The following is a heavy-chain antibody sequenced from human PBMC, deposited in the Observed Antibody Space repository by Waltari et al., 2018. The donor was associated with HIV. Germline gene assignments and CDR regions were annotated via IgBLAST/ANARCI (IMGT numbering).Heavy chain of an antibody. V-gene: IGHV4-34*01. J-gene: IGHJ4*02. Sequence: QVQLQQWGAGLLKPSATLSLTCAVYGGSFSGYSWSWIRQPPGKGLEWIGEINHSGSTNYNPSLKSRVTISVDTSNNQFSLKLSSVTAADTAVYHCASPYVVRGSEWGQGTLVTVSS. CDR2: INHSGST. CDR1: GGSFSGYS. D-gene: IGHD3-10*01. CDR3: ASPYVVRGSE.